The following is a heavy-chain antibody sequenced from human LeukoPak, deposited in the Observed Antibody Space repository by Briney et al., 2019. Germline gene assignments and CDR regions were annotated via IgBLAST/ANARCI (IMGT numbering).Heavy chain of an antibody. Sequence: GGSLRLSCAASGFTVSFNYMSWVRQAPREGLECISVIYSGGSTYYADSVKGRFTISRDDSKNTLYLQMNSLRAEDTAIYYCARAQSRTYSYYYMDVWGKGTTVTVSS. CDR3: ARAQSRTYSYYYMDV. V-gene: IGHV3-53*01. D-gene: IGHD1/OR15-1a*01. J-gene: IGHJ6*03. CDR2: IYSGGST. CDR1: GFTVSFNY.